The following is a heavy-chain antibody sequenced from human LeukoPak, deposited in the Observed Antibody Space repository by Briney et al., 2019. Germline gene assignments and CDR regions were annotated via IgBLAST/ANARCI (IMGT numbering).Heavy chain of an antibody. J-gene: IGHJ4*02. D-gene: IGHD3-16*01. CDR3: ARDPLRGELDY. CDR1: GFTFSSNW. CDR2: IKHDGSEK. V-gene: IGHV3-7*01. Sequence: GGSLRLSCAASGFTFSSNWMSWVRQAPGKGLEWVANIKHDGSEKYYVDSMKGRFTISRDNAKNSLYLQMNSPRAEDTAVYYCARDPLRGELDYWGQGALVTVSS.